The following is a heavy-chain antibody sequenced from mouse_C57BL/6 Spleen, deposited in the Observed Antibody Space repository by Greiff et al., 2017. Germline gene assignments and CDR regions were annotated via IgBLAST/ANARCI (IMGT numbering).Heavy chain of an antibody. Sequence: EVKLVESGGGWVQSGRSLTLSCATSGFTFSDFYMEWVRQAPGKGLEWIAASRNKANDYTTEYSASVKGRFIVSRDTSQSILYLQMNALRAEDTAIYYCARDIGTAWFAYWGQGTLVTVSA. CDR1: GFTFSDFY. CDR2: SRNKANDYTT. CDR3: ARDIGTAWFAY. V-gene: IGHV7-1*01. J-gene: IGHJ3*01. D-gene: IGHD4-1*01.